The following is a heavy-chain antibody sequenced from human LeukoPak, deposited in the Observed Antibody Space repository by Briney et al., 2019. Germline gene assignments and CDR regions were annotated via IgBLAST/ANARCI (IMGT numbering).Heavy chain of an antibody. V-gene: IGHV3-30*18. D-gene: IGHD6-19*01. CDR1: GFTFSTYG. CDR3: AKDAYIRGWYLDY. J-gene: IGHJ4*02. Sequence: PGRSLRLSCAASGFTFSTYGMHWVRQAPGKGLEWVAVISYDGGNVYYADSVKGRFTISRDNSKNTLYLQMNSLRLGDTATYYCAKDAYIRGWYLDYWGQGTLVAVSS. CDR2: ISYDGGNV.